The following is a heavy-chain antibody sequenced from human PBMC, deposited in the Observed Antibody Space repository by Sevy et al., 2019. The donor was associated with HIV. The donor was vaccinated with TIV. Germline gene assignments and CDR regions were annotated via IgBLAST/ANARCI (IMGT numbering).Heavy chain of an antibody. CDR1: GFTFGSYA. CDR2: ISYDGSRK. Sequence: GGSLRLSCAASGFTFGSYAMHWVRQAPGKGLEWLAFISYDGSRKYYADSVKGRFTISRDNSKNTLFMQVNSLRAEDTALYYCARERDRQALNVWGQGTKVDVSS. V-gene: IGHV3-30-3*01. CDR3: ARERDRQALNV. J-gene: IGHJ3*01.